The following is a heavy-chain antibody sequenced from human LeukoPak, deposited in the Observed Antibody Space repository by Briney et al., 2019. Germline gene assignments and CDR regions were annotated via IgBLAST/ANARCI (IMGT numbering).Heavy chain of an antibody. V-gene: IGHV3-23*01. J-gene: IGHJ4*02. CDR3: AKRIGPSRTYYYDSSGYPFDY. CDR2: ISGSGGST. CDR1: GFTFSSYA. D-gene: IGHD3-22*01. Sequence: GGSLRLSCAASGFTFSSYAMSWVRQAPGKGLEWVSAISGSGGSTYYADSVKGRFTISRDNSKNTLYLQMNSLRAEDTAVYYCAKRIGPSRTYYYDSSGYPFDYWGQGTLVTVSS.